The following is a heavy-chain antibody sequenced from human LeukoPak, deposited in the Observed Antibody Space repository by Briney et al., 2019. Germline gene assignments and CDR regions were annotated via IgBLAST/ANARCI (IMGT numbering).Heavy chain of an antibody. CDR1: GASISGSGYY. CDR3: ARTLHPPNLNWYFDY. CDR2: IYSSGST. J-gene: IGHJ4*02. V-gene: IGHV4-39*01. D-gene: IGHD1-1*01. Sequence: SETLSLTCTVSGASISGSGYYWGWIRQPPGKGLEWIGSIYSSGSTYYNASLQSRVTISIETSKNQISLRLNSVTAADTAMYYCARTLHPPNLNWYFDYWGQGILVTVSS.